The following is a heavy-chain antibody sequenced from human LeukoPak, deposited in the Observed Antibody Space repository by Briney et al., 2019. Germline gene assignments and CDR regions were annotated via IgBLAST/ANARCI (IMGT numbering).Heavy chain of an antibody. CDR1: GFTFSSYA. D-gene: IGHD4-17*01. CDR2: ISSSGGST. CDR3: AKGNDYGDYYFDY. Sequence: GGSLRLSCAASGFTFSSYAMSRVRQAPGKGLEWVSAISSSGGSTYYADSVKGRFTISRDNSKNTLYVQMNSLRAEDTAVYYCAKGNDYGDYYFDYWGQGTLVTVSS. V-gene: IGHV3-23*01. J-gene: IGHJ4*02.